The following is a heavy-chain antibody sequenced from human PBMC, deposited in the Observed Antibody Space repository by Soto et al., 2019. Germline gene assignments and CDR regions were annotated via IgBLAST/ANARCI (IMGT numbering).Heavy chain of an antibody. Sequence: PGGSLRLSCVASGFIISSTWICWIRQTPGKGLEWVTNMNQDGSHVAYADAVKGRFTVSRDNAKNAVYLQMNSLTVEDTAVYFCARDFSYQRFDHWGQGSLVTVSS. V-gene: IGHV3-7*01. CDR3: ARDFSYQRFDH. J-gene: IGHJ4*02. CDR2: MNQDGSHV. CDR1: GFIISSTW. D-gene: IGHD3-16*02.